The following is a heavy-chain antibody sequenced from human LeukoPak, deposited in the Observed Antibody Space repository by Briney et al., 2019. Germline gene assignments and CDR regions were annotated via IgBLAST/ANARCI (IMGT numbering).Heavy chain of an antibody. Sequence: PGGSLRLSCAASGFTFSSYGMHWVRQAPGKGLEWVAFIRCDGSNKYYADSVKGRFTISRDNSKNTLYLQMNSLRAEDTAVYYCAKDLAVAGCFDYWGQGTLVTVSS. D-gene: IGHD6-19*01. CDR3: AKDLAVAGCFDY. J-gene: IGHJ4*02. V-gene: IGHV3-30*02. CDR2: IRCDGSNK. CDR1: GFTFSSYG.